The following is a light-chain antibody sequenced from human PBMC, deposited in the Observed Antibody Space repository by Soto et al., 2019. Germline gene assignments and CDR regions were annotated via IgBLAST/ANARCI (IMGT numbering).Light chain of an antibody. CDR3: QQYNAWPLT. CDR1: QSVSST. J-gene: IGKJ4*01. CDR2: GAS. Sequence: EVVMTQSPATLSVSPGERATLSCKASQSVSSTLAWYQQNPGQAPRLLIYGASTRAAGIPARFSGSGSGTEFTLTISSLQSEDFAVYCCQQYNAWPLTFGGGTQVEIK. V-gene: IGKV3-15*01.